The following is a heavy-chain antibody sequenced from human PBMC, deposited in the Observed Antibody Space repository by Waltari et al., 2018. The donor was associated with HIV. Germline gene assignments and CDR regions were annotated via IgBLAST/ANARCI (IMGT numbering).Heavy chain of an antibody. V-gene: IGHV3-53*02. CDR3: ARSTVNYYFDY. CDR2: IYSGGST. J-gene: IGHJ4*02. CDR1: GFTVSSNY. D-gene: IGHD4-17*01. Sequence: EVQLVETGGGLIQPGGSLRLSCAASGFTVSSNYMSWVRQAPGKGLEWVSVIYSGGSTYCADSVKGRFTICRDDSKNTLYLQMNSLRAEDTAVYYCARSTVNYYFDYWGQATLVTVSS.